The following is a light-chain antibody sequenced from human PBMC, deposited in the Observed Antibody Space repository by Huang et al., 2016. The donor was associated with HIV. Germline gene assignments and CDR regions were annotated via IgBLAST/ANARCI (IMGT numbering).Light chain of an antibody. J-gene: IGKJ1*01. V-gene: IGKV1-5*03. CDR2: KIS. CDR3: QYGET. CDR1: QNISNW. Sequence: DIQMTQSPSTLSAFVGDRLTNTCRASQNISNWLAWYQQKPGKAPRLLIYKISSLESGVPSRFSDSGSGTEFTLTISSLQPDDIGTYYCQYGETFGQGSKVEVK.